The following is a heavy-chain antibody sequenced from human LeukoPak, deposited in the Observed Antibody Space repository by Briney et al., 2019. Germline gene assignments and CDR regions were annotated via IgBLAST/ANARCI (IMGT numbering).Heavy chain of an antibody. J-gene: IGHJ4*02. Sequence: GASAKVSCKVSGYTLTELSMHWVRQAPGKGLEWMGGFDPEDGETIYAQKFQGRVTMTEDTSTDTAYMELSSLRSEDTAVYYCATDAIYGYYFDYWGQGTLVTVSS. CDR2: FDPEDGET. CDR3: ATDAIYGYYFDY. CDR1: GYTLTELS. V-gene: IGHV1-24*01. D-gene: IGHD3-16*01.